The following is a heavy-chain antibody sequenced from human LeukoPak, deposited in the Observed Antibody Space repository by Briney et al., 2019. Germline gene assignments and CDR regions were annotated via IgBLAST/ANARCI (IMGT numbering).Heavy chain of an antibody. CDR1: GFTFSSYS. J-gene: IGHJ5*02. D-gene: IGHD5-24*01. Sequence: GGSLRLSCAASGFTFSSYSMNWVRQAPGKGLEWVSSISSSSSYIYYADSVKGRFTISRDNAKNSLYLQMNSLRAEDTAVYYFARGGGGSRDGYNLVPWGQGTLVTVSS. CDR2: ISSSSSYI. V-gene: IGHV3-21*01. CDR3: ARGGGGSRDGYNLVP.